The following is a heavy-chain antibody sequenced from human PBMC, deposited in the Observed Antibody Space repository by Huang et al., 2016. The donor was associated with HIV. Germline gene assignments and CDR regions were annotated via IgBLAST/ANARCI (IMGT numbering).Heavy chain of an antibody. CDR2: ISNAGSNN. D-gene: IGHD5-18*01. J-gene: IGHJ3*02. CDR3: ARAKDTWDAYDI. CDR1: GFPFNTHA. Sequence: QVQLVESGGGVVQPGRSLRLSCAASGFPFNTHAMTWVRQAPGKCVDWVAVISNAGSNNDYADSVKGRFTISRYSSKSTLFLHMTSLRTEDTAVYYCARAKDTWDAYDIWGQGTMVIVSS. V-gene: IGHV3-30-3*01.